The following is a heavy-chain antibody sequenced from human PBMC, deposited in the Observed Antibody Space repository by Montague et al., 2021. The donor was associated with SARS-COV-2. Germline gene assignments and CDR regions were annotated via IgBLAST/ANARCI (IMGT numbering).Heavy chain of an antibody. CDR2: IYTSGTI. Sequence: TLSLTCTVSGGSISNGSYYWSWIRQPAGKGLEWIGRIYTSGTIDYSFSLKSRVTISVDTSKSQFSLKLTSVTAADTAVYYCARAHSGSWAHLDNWGQGSLVTVSS. CDR3: ARAHSGSWAHLDN. J-gene: IGHJ4*02. D-gene: IGHD5-12*01. CDR1: GGSISNGSYY. V-gene: IGHV4-61*02.